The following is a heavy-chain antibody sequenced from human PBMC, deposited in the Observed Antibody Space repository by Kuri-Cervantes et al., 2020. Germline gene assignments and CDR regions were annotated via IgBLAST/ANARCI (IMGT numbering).Heavy chain of an antibody. Sequence: ASVKVSCKASGYTFTYRYLHWVRQAPGQGLEWMGWINPNSGGTNYAQKFQGWVTMTRDTSISTAYMELSRLRSDDTAVYYCARRYLDGGADYWGQGTLVTVSS. CDR2: INPNSGGT. J-gene: IGHJ4*02. CDR1: GYTFTYRY. CDR3: ARRYLDGGADY. V-gene: IGHV1-2*04. D-gene: IGHD3/OR15-3a*01.